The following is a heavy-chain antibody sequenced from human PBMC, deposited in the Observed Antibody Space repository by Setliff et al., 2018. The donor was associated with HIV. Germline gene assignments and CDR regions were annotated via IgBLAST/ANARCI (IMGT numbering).Heavy chain of an antibody. Sequence: ETLSLTCTVSGGSISSSSYYWGWIRQPPGKGLEWIASIHYSGSTYDSPSVRSRVAIFVDTSKNQFSLRLNSVTATDAAMYYCSRSGIGYGGDSNTFDIWGQGTLVTV. CDR3: SRSGIGYGGDSNTFDI. CDR2: IHYSGST. CDR1: GGSISSSSYY. J-gene: IGHJ3*02. D-gene: IGHD2-21*02. V-gene: IGHV4-39*01.